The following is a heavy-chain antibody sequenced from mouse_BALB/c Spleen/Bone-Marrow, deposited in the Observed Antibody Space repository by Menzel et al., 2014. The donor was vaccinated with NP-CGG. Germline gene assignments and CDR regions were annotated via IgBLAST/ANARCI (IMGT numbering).Heavy chain of an antibody. J-gene: IGHJ3*01. CDR3: ARLGFYGGFAY. Sequence: EVKLQESGGGLVQPGRSLKISCAASGFDFSGFWMGWVRLAPGQGLEWIGEINPDSRTINYSPFLKDRFIISRDNAKNTLYLYMSKVRSEDTALYYCARLGFYGGFAYWGQGTLVTVSA. D-gene: IGHD2-3*01. CDR2: INPDSRTI. V-gene: IGHV4-1*02. CDR1: GFDFSGFW.